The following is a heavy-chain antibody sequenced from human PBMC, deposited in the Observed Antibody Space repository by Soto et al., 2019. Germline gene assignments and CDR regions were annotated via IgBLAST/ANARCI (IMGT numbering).Heavy chain of an antibody. CDR1: GGSISSYY. Sequence: SETLSLTCTVSGGSISSYYWSWIRQPPGKGLEWIGYIYYSGSTNYNPSLKSRVTISVDTSKNQFSLKLSSVTATDTAVYYCARGGGEYSSSSSAYYYYYMDVWGKGTTVTVSS. V-gene: IGHV4-59*01. J-gene: IGHJ6*03. CDR3: ARGGGEYSSSSSAYYYYYMDV. CDR2: IYYSGST. D-gene: IGHD6-6*01.